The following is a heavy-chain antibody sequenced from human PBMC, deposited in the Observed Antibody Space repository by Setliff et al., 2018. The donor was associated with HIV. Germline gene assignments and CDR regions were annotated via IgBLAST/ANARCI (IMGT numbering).Heavy chain of an antibody. V-gene: IGHV4-38-2*01. J-gene: IGHJ4*02. CDR2: IYQSGTT. CDR3: AGVETTVTSRLDY. Sequence: SETLSLTCAVSGFSISSGFFWGWVRQPPGKGLEWIGSIYQSGTTYYNPALKSRVTISVDTSKNQFSLRLTSVTAADTAVYFCAGVETTVTSRLDYWGQGTLVTVSS. D-gene: IGHD4-17*01. CDR1: GFSISSGFF.